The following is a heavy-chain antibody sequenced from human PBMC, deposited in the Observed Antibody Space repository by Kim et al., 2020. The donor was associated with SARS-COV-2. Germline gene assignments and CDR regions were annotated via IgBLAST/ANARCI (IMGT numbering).Heavy chain of an antibody. D-gene: IGHD2-2*01. CDR3: ATCSSTSCLKAEYYYYGMDV. V-gene: IGHV1-18*01. CDR1: GYTFTSYG. Sequence: ASVKVSCKASGYTFTSYGISWVRQAPGQGLEWMGWISAYNGNTNYAQKLQGRVTMTTDTSTSTAYMELRSLRSDDTAVYYCATCSSTSCLKAEYYYYGMDVWGQGTTSPSP. CDR2: ISAYNGNT. J-gene: IGHJ6*02.